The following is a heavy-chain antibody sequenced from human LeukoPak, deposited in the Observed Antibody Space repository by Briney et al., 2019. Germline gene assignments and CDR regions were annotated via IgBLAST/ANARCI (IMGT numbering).Heavy chain of an antibody. D-gene: IGHD3-10*01. CDR3: ARAPSGYYGSGSEFDP. CDR2: IYYSGST. V-gene: IGHV4-59*01. CDR1: GGSISSYY. J-gene: IGHJ5*02. Sequence: SETLSLTCTVSGGSISSYYWSWIRQPPGKGLEWIGYIYYSGSTNYNPSLKSRVTISVDTSKNQFSLKLSSVTAADTAVYYCARAPSGYYGSGSEFDPWGRGTLVTVSS.